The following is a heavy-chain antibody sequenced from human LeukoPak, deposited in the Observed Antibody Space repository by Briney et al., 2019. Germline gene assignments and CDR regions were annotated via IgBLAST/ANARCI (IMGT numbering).Heavy chain of an antibody. D-gene: IGHD3-10*01. J-gene: IGHJ4*02. CDR2: IIPILGIA. Sequence: AASVKVSCKASGGTFSSYAISWVRQAPGQGLEWMGRIIPILGIANYAQKFQGRVTITADKSTSTAYMELSSLRSEDTAVYYCARDVGFGESGGYWGQGTLVTVSS. V-gene: IGHV1-69*04. CDR3: ARDVGFGESGGY. CDR1: GGTFSSYA.